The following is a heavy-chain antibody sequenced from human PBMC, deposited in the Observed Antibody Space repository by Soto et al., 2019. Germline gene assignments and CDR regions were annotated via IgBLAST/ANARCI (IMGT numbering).Heavy chain of an antibody. Sequence: SGPTLVNPTQTLTLTCTFSGFLLSTSGMRVSWIRQPPGKALECLARIDWDDDKFYSTSMKTRLTISKDTSKNQVVLTMTNMEPVDTATYYCARSKFEYLLAFDIWGQGTMVTVSS. V-gene: IGHV2-70*04. CDR3: ARSKFEYLLAFDI. D-gene: IGHD2-2*02. J-gene: IGHJ3*02. CDR1: GFLLSTSGMR. CDR2: IDWDDDK.